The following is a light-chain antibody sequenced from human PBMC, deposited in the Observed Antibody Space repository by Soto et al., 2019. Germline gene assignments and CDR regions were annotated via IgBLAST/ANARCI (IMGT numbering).Light chain of an antibody. Sequence: IQMTHSPSSLASSVGDRVTITXRASHSIIIYLDWYQQKQGXAPKXXXYAXSSLQSGVPSRLSGSGSGTDFTLTISSLQPEDFATYYCQQRYSTPLTFGGGTKVDI. J-gene: IGKJ4*01. CDR2: AXS. CDR3: QQRYSTPLT. CDR1: HSIIIY. V-gene: IGKV1-39*01.